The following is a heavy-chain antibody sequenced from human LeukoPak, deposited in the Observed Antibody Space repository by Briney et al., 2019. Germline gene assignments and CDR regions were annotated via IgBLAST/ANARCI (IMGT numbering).Heavy chain of an antibody. D-gene: IGHD3-22*01. CDR3: ARDRTRTYDSSGYWATHDY. Sequence: GASVALSCKASGYTFTSYYMHWVRQAPGQGLEWMGIINLNGSSRSYAQKFQSRVTMSRDTSTSTVYMELSSLRSEDTAVYYCARDRTRTYDSSGYWATHDYWGQGTLVTVSS. V-gene: IGHV1-46*01. CDR1: GYTFTSYY. CDR2: INLNGSSR. J-gene: IGHJ4*02.